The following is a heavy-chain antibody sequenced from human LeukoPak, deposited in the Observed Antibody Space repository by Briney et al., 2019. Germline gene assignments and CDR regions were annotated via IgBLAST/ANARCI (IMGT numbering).Heavy chain of an antibody. CDR3: AKGLRDWYTDAFDI. Sequence: GGSLRLSCVASGFTFDDYAMHWVRQAPGKGLEWVSGISWNSGSIGYADSVKGRFTISRDNAKNSLYLQMNSLRTEDTALYYCAKGLRDWYTDAFDIWGQGTMVTVSS. J-gene: IGHJ3*02. CDR2: ISWNSGSI. CDR1: GFTFDDYA. V-gene: IGHV3-9*01. D-gene: IGHD3-9*01.